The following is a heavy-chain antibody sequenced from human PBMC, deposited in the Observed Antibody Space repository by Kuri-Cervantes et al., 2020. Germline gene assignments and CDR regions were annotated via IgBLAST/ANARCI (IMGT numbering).Heavy chain of an antibody. J-gene: IGHJ6*02. CDR3: AKDRGGQGGMDV. V-gene: IGHV3-30*18. CDR2: ISYDGSNK. D-gene: IGHD3-16*01. CDR1: GFTFSSYG. Sequence: LSLTCAASGFTFSSYGMHWVRQAPGKGLEWVAVISYDGSNKYYADSVKGRFTISRDNSKNTLYLQMNSLRAEDTAVYYCAKDRGGQGGMDVWGQGTTVTVSS.